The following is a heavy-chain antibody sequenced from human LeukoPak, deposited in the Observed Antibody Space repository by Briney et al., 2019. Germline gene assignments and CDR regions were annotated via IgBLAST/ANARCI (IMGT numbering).Heavy chain of an antibody. J-gene: IGHJ4*02. CDR2: IYYSGST. CDR3: ARTRSSGTCDY. V-gene: IGHV4-59*01. CDR1: DGSISGNY. D-gene: IGHD1-26*01. Sequence: SETLPLTCTVSDGSISGNYWSWIRQPPGKGLEWIGYIYYSGSTNYSPSLKSRVTISVDASKNQFSLKLNSVTAADTAVYYCARTRSSGTCDYWGQGTLVTVSS.